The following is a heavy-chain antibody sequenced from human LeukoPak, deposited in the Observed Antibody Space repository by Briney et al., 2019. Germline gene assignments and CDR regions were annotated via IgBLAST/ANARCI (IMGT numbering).Heavy chain of an antibody. CDR1: GFTFNSYG. J-gene: IGHJ6*02. CDR2: ISYDGSNK. D-gene: IGHD3-10*01. V-gene: IGHV3-30*03. Sequence: GGSLRLSCAASGFTFNSYGMHWVRQAPGKGLEWVAVISYDGSNKYYADSVKGRFTISRDNSKNTLYLQMNSLRAEDTAVYYCARAMAYYYYGMDVWGQGTTVTVSS. CDR3: ARAMAYYYYGMDV.